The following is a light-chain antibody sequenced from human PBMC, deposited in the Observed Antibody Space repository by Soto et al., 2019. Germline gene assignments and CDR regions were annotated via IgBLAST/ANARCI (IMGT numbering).Light chain of an antibody. CDR1: SSDVGGYNY. V-gene: IGLV2-14*01. Sequence: QSALTQPASVSGSPGQSITISCTGTSSDVGGYNYVSWYQQHPGKAPKLMIYDVSNRPSGISNRFSGSKSGNTASLTISGLQAEDEADYYCSSYTSSTTLGAAFGTGTKLTVL. CDR2: DVS. J-gene: IGLJ1*01. CDR3: SSYTSSTTLGAA.